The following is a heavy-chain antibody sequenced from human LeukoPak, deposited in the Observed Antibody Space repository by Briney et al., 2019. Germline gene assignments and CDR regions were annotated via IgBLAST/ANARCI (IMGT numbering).Heavy chain of an antibody. J-gene: IGHJ6*03. CDR1: GGSISSSSYY. CDR2: IYYSGST. CDR3: ARVGWSGYFDYYYYMDV. Sequence: SETLSLTCTVSGGSISSSSYYWGWIRQPPGKGLEWIGSIYYSGSTYYNPSLKSRVTISVDTSKNQFSLKLSSVTAADTAVYYCARVGWSGYFDYYYYMDVWGKGTTVTVSS. V-gene: IGHV4-39*07. D-gene: IGHD3-3*01.